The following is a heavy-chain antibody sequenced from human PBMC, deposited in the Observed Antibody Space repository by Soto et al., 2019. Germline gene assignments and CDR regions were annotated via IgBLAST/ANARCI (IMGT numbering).Heavy chain of an antibody. CDR3: ATTMGGRYYYYGMDV. D-gene: IGHD3-16*01. V-gene: IGHV1-2*04. J-gene: IGHJ6*02. CDR1: GYTFTGYY. Sequence: QVQLVQSGAEVKKPGASVKVSCKASGYTFTGYYMHWVRQAPGQGLEWMGWINPNSGGTNYAQKFQGWVTMTRDTSISTAYMELSRLRSDDTAVYYCATTMGGRYYYYGMDVWGQGNTVTVSS. CDR2: INPNSGGT.